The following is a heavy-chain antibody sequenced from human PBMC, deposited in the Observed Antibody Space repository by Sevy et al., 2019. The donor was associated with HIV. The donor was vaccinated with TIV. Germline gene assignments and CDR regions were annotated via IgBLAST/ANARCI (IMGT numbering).Heavy chain of an antibody. Sequence: GGSLRLSCAASGFTFRSYNINWVRQAPGKGLEWVSSISSSSSYIYYADSVKGRFTISRDNAKNSLYLQMTSLRAEDTAVYYCARDDSSGYYYVPYRAYAFDIWGQWTMVTVSS. J-gene: IGHJ3*02. CDR2: ISSSSSYI. V-gene: IGHV3-21*01. CDR3: ARDDSSGYYYVPYRAYAFDI. D-gene: IGHD3-22*01. CDR1: GFTFRSYN.